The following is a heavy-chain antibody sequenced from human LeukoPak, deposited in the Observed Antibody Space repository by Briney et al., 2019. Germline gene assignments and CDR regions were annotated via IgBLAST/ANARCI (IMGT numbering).Heavy chain of an antibody. CDR3: ARGRPSVDTPTFDP. Sequence: ASVKVSCKGSGYNFDRYGVNWVRQATGQGLEWMGWMNPNSGNTGYAQKFQGRVTMTRNTSISTAYMELSSLRSEDTAVYYCARGRPSVDTPTFDPWGQGTLVTVSS. D-gene: IGHD5-18*01. J-gene: IGHJ5*02. CDR1: GYNFDRYG. V-gene: IGHV1-8*01. CDR2: MNPNSGNT.